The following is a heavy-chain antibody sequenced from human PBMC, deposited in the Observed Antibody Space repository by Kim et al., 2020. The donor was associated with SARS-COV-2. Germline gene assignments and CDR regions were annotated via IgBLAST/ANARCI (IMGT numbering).Heavy chain of an antibody. CDR3: ASLSGYYYGSGSYY. Sequence: SETLSLTCAVYGGSFSGYYWSWIRQPPGKGLEWIGEINHSGSTNYNPSLKSRVTISVDTSKNQFSLKLSSVTAADTAVYYCASLSGYYYGSGSYYWGQGT. D-gene: IGHD3-10*01. J-gene: IGHJ4*02. CDR1: GGSFSGYY. V-gene: IGHV4-34*01. CDR2: INHSGST.